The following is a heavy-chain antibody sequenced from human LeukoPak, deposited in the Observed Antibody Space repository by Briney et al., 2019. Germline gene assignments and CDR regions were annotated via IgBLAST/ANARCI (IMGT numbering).Heavy chain of an antibody. V-gene: IGHV1-69*05. Sequence: VSCKASGGTFSSYAISWVRQAPGQGLEWMGRIIPIFGTANYAQKFQGRVTITTDESTSTAYMELSSLRSEDTAVYYCAREGSCAAFDIWGQGTMVTVSS. D-gene: IGHD2-15*01. CDR3: AREGSCAAFDI. J-gene: IGHJ3*02. CDR2: IIPIFGTA. CDR1: GGTFSSYA.